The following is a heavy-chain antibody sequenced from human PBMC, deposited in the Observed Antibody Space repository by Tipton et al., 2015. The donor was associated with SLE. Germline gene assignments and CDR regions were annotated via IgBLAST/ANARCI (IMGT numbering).Heavy chain of an antibody. CDR2: IYYSGST. D-gene: IGHD5-24*01. CDR3: ARGRRDGYNYLDY. Sequence: TLSLTCTVSGGSISSGGYYWSWIRPHPGKGLEWVGYIYYSGSTYYNPSLTSRVTISVDTSKNQFSLKLSSVTAADTAVYYCARGRRDGYNYLDYWGQGTLVTVSS. V-gene: IGHV4-31*03. CDR1: GGSISSGGYY. J-gene: IGHJ4*02.